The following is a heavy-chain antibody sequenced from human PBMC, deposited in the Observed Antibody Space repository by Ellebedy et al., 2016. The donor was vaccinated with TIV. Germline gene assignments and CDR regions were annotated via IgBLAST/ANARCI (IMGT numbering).Heavy chain of an antibody. Sequence: SVKVSXXASGGTFNNYAISWVRQAPGQGLEWMGGTIPILGVVNYAQKFQGRVTITADESTSTVYMDLSSLISEDTAVYYCARGADRYCTGGKCYHDFDSWGQGTLVTVSS. V-gene: IGHV1-69*10. CDR1: GGTFNNYA. D-gene: IGHD2-15*01. CDR3: ARGADRYCTGGKCYHDFDS. CDR2: TIPILGVV. J-gene: IGHJ4*02.